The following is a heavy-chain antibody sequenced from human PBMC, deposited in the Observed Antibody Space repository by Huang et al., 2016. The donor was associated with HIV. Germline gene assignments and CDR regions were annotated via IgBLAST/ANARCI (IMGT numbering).Heavy chain of an antibody. CDR2: IIPMFGTP. V-gene: IGHV1-69*01. Sequence: VKVSCKASGGTFSKYAISWVRQAPGQGREWMGGIIPMFGTPNYGRKFQGRVTITAYDSTSTTYVEVSSLRSEDTALYYCARGQLGSYGDYDVLYWGQGTLVTVSS. D-gene: IGHD4-17*01. CDR1: GGTFSKYA. CDR3: ARGQLGSYGDYDVLY. J-gene: IGHJ4*02.